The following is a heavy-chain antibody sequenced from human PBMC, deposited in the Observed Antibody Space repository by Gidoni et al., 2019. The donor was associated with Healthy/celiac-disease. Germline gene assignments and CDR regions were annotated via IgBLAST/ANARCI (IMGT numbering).Heavy chain of an antibody. J-gene: IGHJ6*02. CDR2: VLPIFGTA. D-gene: IGHD2-2*01. V-gene: IGHV1-69*01. CDR1: GGTVSSYA. Sequence: QVQLVQSGAEVKKPGSSVKVSCKASGGTVSSYAISWVRQAPGQGLEWMGGVLPIFGTANYAQKFQGRCTITADESTSTAYMELSSLRSEDTAVYYCAREARGRGAKYCSSTSCYYGMDVWGQGTTVTVSS. CDR3: AREARGRGAKYCSSTSCYYGMDV.